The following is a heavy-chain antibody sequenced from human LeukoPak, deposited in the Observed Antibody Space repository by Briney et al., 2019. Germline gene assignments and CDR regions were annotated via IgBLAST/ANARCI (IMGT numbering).Heavy chain of an antibody. CDR2: ISGSGGST. CDR1: GFTFSSYA. D-gene: IGHD3-9*01. CDR3: AKDGLRYFDSPEPAFDY. V-gene: IGHV3-23*01. Sequence: PGGSLRLSCAASGFTFSSYAMSWVRQAPGKGLAWVSAISGSGGSTYYADSVKGRFTISRDNSKNTLYLQMNSLRAEDTAVYYRAKDGLRYFDSPEPAFDYWGQGTLVTVSS. J-gene: IGHJ4*02.